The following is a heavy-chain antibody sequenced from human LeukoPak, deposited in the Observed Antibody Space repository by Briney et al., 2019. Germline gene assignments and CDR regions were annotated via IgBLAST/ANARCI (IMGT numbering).Heavy chain of an antibody. CDR2: FDPSGST. D-gene: IGHD1-1*01. CDR3: ARGSATGLAY. CDR1: GGSFSGYS. J-gene: IGHJ4*02. Sequence: PSETLSLTCAVYGGSFSGYSWTWIRQPPGKGLEWIGEFDPSGSTNYNPALKSRLTISVDTSKNQFSLKLTSMTAADTAVYYCARGSATGLAYWGQGTLATVSS. V-gene: IGHV4-34*01.